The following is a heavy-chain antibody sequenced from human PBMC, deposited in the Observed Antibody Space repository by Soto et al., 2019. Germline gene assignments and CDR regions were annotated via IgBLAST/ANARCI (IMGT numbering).Heavy chain of an antibody. CDR1: GVSINAGGYS. D-gene: IGHD4-17*01. V-gene: IGHV4-30-2*06. J-gene: IGHJ4*02. CDR2: IYQSGST. Sequence: QVQLQESGPGLVKPSQTLSLTCAVSGVSINAGGYSWNWIRQSPGKALEWMGHIYQSGSTYYKPSLKGRITISVDMSKNDFSLDVTSVTPADTAVYFCASGDYNDYVDFWGQGALVTVSS. CDR3: ASGDYNDYVDF.